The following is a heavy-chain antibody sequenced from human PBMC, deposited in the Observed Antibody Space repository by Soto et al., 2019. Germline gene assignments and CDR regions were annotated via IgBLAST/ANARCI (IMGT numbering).Heavy chain of an antibody. CDR2: IIPIFGTA. CDR1: GGTFSSYA. V-gene: IGHV1-69*01. CDR3: ARDLTKYSSSSGFYYYYGMDV. Sequence: QVQLVQSGAEVKKPGSSVKVSCKASGGTFSSYAISWVRQAPGQGLERMGGIIPIFGTANYAQKFQGRVTITADESTSTAYMELSSLRSEDTAVYYCARDLTKYSSSSGFYYYYGMDVWGQGTTVTVSS. D-gene: IGHD6-6*01. J-gene: IGHJ6*02.